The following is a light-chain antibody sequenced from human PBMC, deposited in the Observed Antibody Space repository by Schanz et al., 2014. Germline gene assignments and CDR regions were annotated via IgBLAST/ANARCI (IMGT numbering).Light chain of an antibody. CDR2: DAS. V-gene: IGKV1-5*01. J-gene: IGKJ3*01. CDR3: QQLNSYSFT. CDR1: QSISTW. Sequence: DIQMTQSPSTLSASVGDRVTITCRASQSISTWLAWYKQRPGKAPNLLIFDASNLESGVPSRFSGSGSGTDFTLTISSLQPEDFATYYCQQLNSYSFTFGPGTKVDIK.